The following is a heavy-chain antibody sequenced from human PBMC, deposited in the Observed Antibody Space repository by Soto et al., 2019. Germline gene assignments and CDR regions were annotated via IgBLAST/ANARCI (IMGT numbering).Heavy chain of an antibody. J-gene: IGHJ6*02. CDR2: ISYDGNNK. CDR1: GFTFSSYG. V-gene: IGHV3-30*18. D-gene: IGHD2-15*01. Sequence: QVQLVESGGGVVQPGRSLRLSCAASGFTFSSYGMHWVRQAPGKGLEWVAVISYDGNNKYYAESVKGRFTISRDNSKNTLYLQMNSLRAEDTAVYYCAKDEVLVVAVARDYYGMDVWGQGTTVTVSS. CDR3: AKDEVLVVAVARDYYGMDV.